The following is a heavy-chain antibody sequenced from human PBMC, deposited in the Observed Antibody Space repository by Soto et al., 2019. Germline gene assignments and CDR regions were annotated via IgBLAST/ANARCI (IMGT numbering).Heavy chain of an antibody. V-gene: IGHV3-33*01. CDR3: ARDPLTTVTTDAFDI. CDR1: GFTFSSYG. J-gene: IGHJ3*02. Sequence: QVQLVESGGGVVQPGRSLRLSCAASGFTFSSYGMHWVRQAPGKGLEWVAVIWYDGSNKYYADSVKGRFTISRDNSKNTLYLQMNSLRAEDTAVYYCARDPLTTVTTDAFDIWGQGTMVTVSS. CDR2: IWYDGSNK. D-gene: IGHD4-17*01.